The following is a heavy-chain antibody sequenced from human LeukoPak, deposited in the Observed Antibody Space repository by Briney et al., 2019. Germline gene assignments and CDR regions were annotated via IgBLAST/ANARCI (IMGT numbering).Heavy chain of an antibody. D-gene: IGHD3-22*01. J-gene: IGHJ4*02. CDR2: IWYDGSNI. V-gene: IGHV3-33*01. CDR3: ARARNDYDSNGFSLLEY. CDR1: GISFSSRG. Sequence: PGTSLRLSCVVSGISFSSRGMHWVRQAPGKGLEWVAVIWYDGSNIWYADSVKGRFTISRDNSKNTLYLQMNSLRAEDTALYYCARARNDYDSNGFSLLEYWGQGTLVTVSS.